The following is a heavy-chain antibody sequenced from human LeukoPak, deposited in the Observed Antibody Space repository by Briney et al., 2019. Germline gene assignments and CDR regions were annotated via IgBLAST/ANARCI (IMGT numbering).Heavy chain of an antibody. CDR3: AKRLSRYSYGFLPDY. Sequence: GGSLRLSCVASGFTFSNYWLTWVRQAPGKGLEWVAVISYDGSNKYYADSVKGRFTISRDNSKNTLYLQMNSLRAEDTAVYYCAKRLSRYSYGFLPDYWGQGTLVTVSS. CDR1: GFTFSNYW. J-gene: IGHJ4*02. D-gene: IGHD5-18*01. CDR2: ISYDGSNK. V-gene: IGHV3-30*18.